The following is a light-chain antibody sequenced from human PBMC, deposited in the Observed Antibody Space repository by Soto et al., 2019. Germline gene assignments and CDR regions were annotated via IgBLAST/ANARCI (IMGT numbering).Light chain of an antibody. CDR1: QNIRRN. Sequence: MTQSPATLSVSPGERGTLSCRASQNIRRNLAWYQQKPGQAPRLLIYQASTRATGIPARFTGGGSGTEFTLTISSLQSEDFALYYCQQYEKWPPVTFGGGTRVEIK. V-gene: IGKV3-15*01. CDR2: QAS. J-gene: IGKJ4*01. CDR3: QQYEKWPPVT.